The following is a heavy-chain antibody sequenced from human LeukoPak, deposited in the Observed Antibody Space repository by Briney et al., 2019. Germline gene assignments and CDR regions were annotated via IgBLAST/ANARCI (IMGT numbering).Heavy chain of an antibody. CDR2: RSIYNGNT. Sequence: ASVKVSCKASGYDFINYGISWVRQAPGQGLEWMGWRSIYNGNTDYKLQGRVTMTTDTSTSTAYMEVRSLRSDDTAVYYCARVSKQWLVRVYYFDYWGQGTLVTVSS. CDR1: GYDFINYG. V-gene: IGHV1-18*01. J-gene: IGHJ4*02. CDR3: ARVSKQWLVRVYYFDY. D-gene: IGHD6-19*01.